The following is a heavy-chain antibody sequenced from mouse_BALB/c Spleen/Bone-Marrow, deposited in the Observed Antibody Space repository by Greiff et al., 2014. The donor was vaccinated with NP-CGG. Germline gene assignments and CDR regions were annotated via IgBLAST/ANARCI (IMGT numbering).Heavy chain of an antibody. Sequence: QVQLQQSGAELVRPGTSVKVSCKASGYAFTSYLIEWIKQRPGQGLEWIGVINPGSGGANYNEKFKSKATLTADKSSSTAYMQISSLTSDDSAVYFCAREWTARTPSYWGQGTALTVSS. CDR2: INPGSGGA. CDR1: GYAFTSYL. J-gene: IGHJ2*01. D-gene: IGHD3-2*01. V-gene: IGHV1-54*01. CDR3: AREWTARTPSY.